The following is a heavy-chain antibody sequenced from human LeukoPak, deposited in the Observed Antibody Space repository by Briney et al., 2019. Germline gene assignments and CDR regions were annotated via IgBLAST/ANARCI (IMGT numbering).Heavy chain of an antibody. V-gene: IGHV4-59*01. CDR1: DDSITIYY. D-gene: IGHD4-11*01. CDR3: ARGRVSSSTWHSTYYYYFYMDV. Sequence: PSETLSLTCSVSDDSITIYYWTWTRQPPGKGLEWIGYIDHTGTTNYHTSLNSRVTISRDTSKNHFSLQLRSVTAADTAVYFCARGRVSSSTWHSTYYYYFYMDVWGKGTTVTVSS. CDR2: IDHTGTT. J-gene: IGHJ6*03.